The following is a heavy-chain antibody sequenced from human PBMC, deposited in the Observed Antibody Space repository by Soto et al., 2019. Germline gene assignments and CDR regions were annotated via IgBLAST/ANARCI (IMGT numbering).Heavy chain of an antibody. CDR1: GFTFDDYA. CDR2: ISWNSGSI. D-gene: IGHD3-3*01. V-gene: IGHV3-9*01. Sequence: GGSLRLSCAASGFTFDDYAMHWVRQAPGKGLEWVSGISWNSGSIGYADSVKGRFTISRDNAKNSLYLQMNSLRAEDTALYYCAKDRVGDYDFWSGFNGFDYWGQGTLVTVSS. CDR3: AKDRVGDYDFWSGFNGFDY. J-gene: IGHJ4*02.